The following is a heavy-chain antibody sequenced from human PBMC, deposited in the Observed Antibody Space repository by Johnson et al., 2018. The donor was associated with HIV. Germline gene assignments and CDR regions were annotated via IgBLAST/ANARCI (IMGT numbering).Heavy chain of an antibody. J-gene: IGHJ3*02. CDR2: TRNKANSYTT. D-gene: IGHD6-19*01. CDR1: GFTFSNAW. CDR3: AREGAVAGLGDAFDI. Sequence: QLVESGGGVVQPGRSLRLSCAASGFTFSNAWMSWVRQAPGKGLEWVGRTRNKANSYTTEYAASVKGRFTISRDDSKNSLYLQMNSLRAEDTAVYYCAREGAVAGLGDAFDIWGQGTMVTVSS. V-gene: IGHV3-72*01.